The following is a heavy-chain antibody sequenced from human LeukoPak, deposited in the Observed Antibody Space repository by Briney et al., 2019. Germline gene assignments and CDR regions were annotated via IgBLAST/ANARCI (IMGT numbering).Heavy chain of an antibody. J-gene: IGHJ4*02. CDR3: ARAVPGTALDFDY. CDR1: GFTFSSYS. V-gene: IGHV3-21*01. CDR2: ISSSSSYI. Sequence: GGSLRLSCAASGFTFSSYSMNWVRQAPGKGLEWVSSISSSSSYIYYTDSVKGRFTISRDNAKNSVYLQMNSLRAEDTAVYYCARAVPGTALDFDYRGQGTLVTVSS. D-gene: IGHD6-19*01.